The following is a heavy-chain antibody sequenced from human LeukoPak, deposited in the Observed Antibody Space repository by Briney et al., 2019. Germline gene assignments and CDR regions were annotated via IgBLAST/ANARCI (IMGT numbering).Heavy chain of an antibody. J-gene: IGHJ4*02. CDR3: ARRGITYSTSFFDS. CDR2: IYYTGST. V-gene: IGHV4-39*01. Sequence: SSETLSLTCAVSGGPISGGKDFWGWIRQSPGKGLEWIGSIYYTGSTYYNPSLKSRVTISVDTSKSEFSLMVHSVTAADTAMYYCARRGITYSTSFFDSWGQGTLVTVAP. D-gene: IGHD6-13*01. CDR1: GGPISGGKDF.